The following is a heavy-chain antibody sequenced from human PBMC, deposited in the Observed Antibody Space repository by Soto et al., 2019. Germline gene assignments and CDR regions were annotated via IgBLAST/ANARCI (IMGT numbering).Heavy chain of an antibody. CDR1: GFTFSNYW. J-gene: IGHJ5*02. CDR2: IKQDGSVK. CDR3: ARVRYYHDVSGYRWFDP. Sequence: EVQLVESGGGLVQPGGSLRLSCVASGFTFSNYWMTWVRQAPGKGLEWVANIKQDGSVKWYVDSVKGRFTVSRDNGENKLYLQMNSLIAEDTAVYYCARVRYYHDVSGYRWFDPWGQGTLVTVSS. D-gene: IGHD3-22*01. V-gene: IGHV3-7*05.